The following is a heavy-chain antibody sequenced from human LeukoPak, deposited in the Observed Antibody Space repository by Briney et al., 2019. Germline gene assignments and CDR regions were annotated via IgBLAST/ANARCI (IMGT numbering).Heavy chain of an antibody. CDR1: GGSISSYY. Sequence: SETLSLTCTVSGGSISSYYWSWIRQPPGKGLEWIGYIYYSGSTNYNPSLKSRVTISVDTSKNQFSLKLSSVTAADTAVYYCARFIAAAAQRVDYWGQGTLVTVSS. V-gene: IGHV4-59*12. J-gene: IGHJ4*02. D-gene: IGHD6-13*01. CDR2: IYYSGST. CDR3: ARFIAAAAQRVDY.